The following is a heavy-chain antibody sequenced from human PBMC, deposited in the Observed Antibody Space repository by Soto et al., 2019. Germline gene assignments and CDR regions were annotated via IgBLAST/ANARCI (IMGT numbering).Heavy chain of an antibody. D-gene: IGHD4-17*01. CDR1: GGSISSYY. Sequence: SETLSLTCTVSGGSISSYYWSWFRQPPGKGLEWIGYIYYSGSTNYNPSLKSRVTISVDTSKNQFSLKLSSVTAADTAVYYCARVGRHGDYFDYWGQGTLVTVS. J-gene: IGHJ4*02. V-gene: IGHV4-59*01. CDR3: ARVGRHGDYFDY. CDR2: IYYSGST.